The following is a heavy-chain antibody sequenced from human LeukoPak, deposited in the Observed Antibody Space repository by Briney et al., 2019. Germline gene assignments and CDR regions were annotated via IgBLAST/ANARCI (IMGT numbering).Heavy chain of an antibody. V-gene: IGHV3-23*01. CDR2: ISGSGGST. CDR1: GFTFSSYG. CDR3: ARAKRGYSYGYRRNELPYFFDY. D-gene: IGHD5-18*01. J-gene: IGHJ4*02. Sequence: GGSLRLSCAASGFTFSSYGMSWVRQAPGKGLEWVSAISGSGGSTYYADSVKGRFTISRDNSKNTLYLQMNSLRAEDTAVYYCARAKRGYSYGYRRNELPYFFDYWGQGTLVTVSS.